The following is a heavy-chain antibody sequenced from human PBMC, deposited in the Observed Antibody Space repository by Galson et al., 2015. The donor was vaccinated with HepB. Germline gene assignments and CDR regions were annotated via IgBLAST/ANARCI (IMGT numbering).Heavy chain of an antibody. Sequence: SLRLSCAASGFTFSSYAMSWVRQAPGKGLEWVSAISGSGGSTYYADSVKGRFTISRDNSKNTLYLQMNSLRAEDTAVYYCAKPDRTETYYYDSSGYYPRGSLNWGQGTLVTVSS. D-gene: IGHD3-22*01. V-gene: IGHV3-23*01. CDR3: AKPDRTETYYYDSSGYYPRGSLN. J-gene: IGHJ4*02. CDR1: GFTFSSYA. CDR2: ISGSGGST.